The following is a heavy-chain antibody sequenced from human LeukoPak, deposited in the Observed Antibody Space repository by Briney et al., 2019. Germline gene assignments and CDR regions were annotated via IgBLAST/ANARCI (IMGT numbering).Heavy chain of an antibody. CDR2: IIPIFGTA. V-gene: IGHV1-69*13. Sequence: GASVKVSCKASGYTFTAYFIHWVRQAPGQGLEWMGGIIPIFGTANYAQKFQGRVTITADESTSTAYMELSSLRSEDTAVYYCARAAMTTVTWSWFDPWGQGTLVTVSS. J-gene: IGHJ5*02. D-gene: IGHD4-17*01. CDR3: ARAAMTTVTWSWFDP. CDR1: GYTFTAYF.